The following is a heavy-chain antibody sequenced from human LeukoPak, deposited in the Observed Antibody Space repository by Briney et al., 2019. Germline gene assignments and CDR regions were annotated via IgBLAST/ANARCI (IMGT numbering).Heavy chain of an antibody. J-gene: IGHJ5*02. CDR3: ARTAGGSGRWGDNWFYP. Sequence: GASVTVSCKASGYTFTNSYMHWVRQAPRQGLEWVGWINLNNGGTNHAQKFQGRVTMTSDTSIRTAYMEVNSPIFDDTAVYYCARTAGGSGRWGDNWFYPWGQGTLVTGSS. V-gene: IGHV1-2*02. CDR2: INLNNGGT. CDR1: GYTFTNSY. D-gene: IGHD3-10*01.